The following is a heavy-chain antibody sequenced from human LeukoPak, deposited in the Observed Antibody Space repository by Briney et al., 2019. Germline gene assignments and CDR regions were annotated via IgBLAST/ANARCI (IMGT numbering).Heavy chain of an antibody. V-gene: IGHV4-39*01. D-gene: IGHD5-18*01. CDR1: GGSISSCSYY. CDR3: ASSSTAMVTPFDY. Sequence: PSETLSLTCTVSGGSISSCSYYWGWIRQPPGKGLEWIGSIYYSGSTYYNPSLKSRVTISVDTSKNQFSLKLSSVTAADTAVYYCASSSTAMVTPFDYWGQGTLVTVSS. CDR2: IYYSGST. J-gene: IGHJ4*02.